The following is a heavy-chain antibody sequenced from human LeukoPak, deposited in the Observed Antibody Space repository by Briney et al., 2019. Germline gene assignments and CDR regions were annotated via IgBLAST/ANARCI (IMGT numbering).Heavy chain of an antibody. CDR2: IIPIFGTA. D-gene: IGHD5-24*01. Sequence: ASVKVSCKASGGTFSSYAISWVRQAPGQGLEWMGGIIPIFGTANYAQKFQGRVTITADESTSTAYMELSSLRSEDTAVYYCARSVEMAIISVPYYFDYWGQGTLVTVSS. V-gene: IGHV1-69*13. CDR3: ARSVEMAIISVPYYFDY. CDR1: GGTFSSYA. J-gene: IGHJ4*02.